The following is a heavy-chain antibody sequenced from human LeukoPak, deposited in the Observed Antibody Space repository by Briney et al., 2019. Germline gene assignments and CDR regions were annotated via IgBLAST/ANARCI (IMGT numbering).Heavy chain of an antibody. Sequence: GGSLRLSCAASGFTFSDYYMTWTRQAPGKGLEWVSHISKSGSTIYYADSVKGRFTMSRDNAKNSLYLQMNSLRAEDTAVYYCERGRSNYDSSGPVDCWGQGTLVTVSS. V-gene: IGHV3-11*04. CDR3: ERGRSNYDSSGPVDC. D-gene: IGHD3-22*01. J-gene: IGHJ4*02. CDR2: ISKSGSTI. CDR1: GFTFSDYY.